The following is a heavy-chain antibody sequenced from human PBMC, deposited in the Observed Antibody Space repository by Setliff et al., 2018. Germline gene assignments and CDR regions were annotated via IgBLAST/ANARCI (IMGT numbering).Heavy chain of an antibody. CDR1: RSTFSGDD. V-gene: IGHV3-48*03. J-gene: IGHJ4*02. CDR2: INTGDDII. Sequence: LRLSCAGSRSTFSGDDMNWVRQAPGKGLEWISYINTGDDIIYYAPSVKGRLTISRDNAKNSLFLQMNSLRADDTAVYYCVRDSPIRLGVLHSWGQGTLVTVSS. CDR3: VRDSPIRLGVLHS. D-gene: IGHD2-8*02.